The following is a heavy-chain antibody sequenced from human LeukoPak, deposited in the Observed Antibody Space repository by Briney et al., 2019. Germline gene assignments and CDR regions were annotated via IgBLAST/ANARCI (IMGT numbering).Heavy chain of an antibody. CDR1: GFTFDEYG. J-gene: IGHJ4*02. D-gene: IGHD1-26*01. Sequence: PGGSLRLSCAASGFTFDEYGMSWVRQAPGKGLEWVSSINWNGGSTGYADSAKGRFTISRDSAKNSLYLQMNSLRADDTALYYCARDSFSGSSLDYWGQGTLVTVSS. V-gene: IGHV3-20*04. CDR3: ARDSFSGSSLDY. CDR2: INWNGGST.